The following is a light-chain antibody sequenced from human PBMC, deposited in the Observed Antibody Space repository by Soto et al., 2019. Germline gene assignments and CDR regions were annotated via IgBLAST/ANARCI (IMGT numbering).Light chain of an antibody. CDR2: SYD. CDR1: SSNLGDNT. Sequence: QCVLTQPPSASGTPGQRVTISCSTSSSNLGDNTVNWYQQVPGTAPKLLIYSYDQRPSGVPDRFSGSKSGTSASLAISGLQSEDEADYYCAAWDASLDGYVFGTGTKVTVL. J-gene: IGLJ1*01. CDR3: AAWDASLDGYV. V-gene: IGLV1-44*01.